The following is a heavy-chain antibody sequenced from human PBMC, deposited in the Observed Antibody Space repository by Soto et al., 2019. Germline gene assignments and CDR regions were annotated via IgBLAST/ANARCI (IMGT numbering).Heavy chain of an antibody. D-gene: IGHD2-2*01. CDR2: INTDESST. Sequence: SGGSLRLSCAASGFAVSDYWMHWVRQAPGKGLVWVSRINTDESSTTYADSVKGRFTISRDNAKNTVYLQMNSLRAEDTAVYYCAKHAHGPQQYYYYYYGMDDWGQGTTVTVSS. V-gene: IGHV3-74*03. CDR3: AKHAHGPQQYYYYYYGMDD. J-gene: IGHJ6*02. CDR1: GFAVSDYW.